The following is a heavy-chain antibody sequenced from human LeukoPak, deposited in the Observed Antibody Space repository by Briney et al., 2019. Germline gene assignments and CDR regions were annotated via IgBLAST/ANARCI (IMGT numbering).Heavy chain of an antibody. Sequence: GGSLRLSCAASGFTFSSYAMHWVRQAPGKGLGWVAVISYDGSNKYCADSVKGRFTISRDNSKNTLYLQMNSLRAEDTAVYYCARFPKPYCSSTSCYSLWGQGTLVTVSS. CDR3: ARFPKPYCSSTSCYSL. CDR2: ISYDGSNK. V-gene: IGHV3-30*01. D-gene: IGHD2-2*01. J-gene: IGHJ4*02. CDR1: GFTFSSYA.